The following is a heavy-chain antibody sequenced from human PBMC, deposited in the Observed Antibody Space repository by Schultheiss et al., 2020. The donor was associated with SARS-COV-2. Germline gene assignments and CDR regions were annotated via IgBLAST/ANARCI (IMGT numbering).Heavy chain of an antibody. D-gene: IGHD3-22*01. CDR3: AREWYYYDSSGYPYYFDY. Sequence: SETLSLTCAVSGDSITTHHWSWIRQHPGKGLEWIGYIYYSGSTNYNPSLKSRVTISVDTSKNQFSLKLSSVTAADTAVYYCAREWYYYDSSGYPYYFDYWGQGTLVTVSS. CDR2: IYYSGST. CDR1: GDSITTHH. J-gene: IGHJ4*02. V-gene: IGHV4-59*11.